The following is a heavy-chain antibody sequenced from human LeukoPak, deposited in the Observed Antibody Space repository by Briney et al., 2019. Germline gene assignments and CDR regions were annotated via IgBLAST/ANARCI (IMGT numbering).Heavy chain of an antibody. CDR1: GYSISSGYY. Sequence: PSETLSLTCTVSGYSISSGYYWGWIRQPPGKGLEWIGSIYHSGSTYYNPSLKSRVTISVDTSKNQFSLKLSSVTAADTAVYYCARVGRRSGSYYGVPVDYWGQGTLVTVSS. CDR2: IYHSGST. J-gene: IGHJ4*02. CDR3: ARVGRRSGSYYGVPVDY. D-gene: IGHD1-26*01. V-gene: IGHV4-38-2*02.